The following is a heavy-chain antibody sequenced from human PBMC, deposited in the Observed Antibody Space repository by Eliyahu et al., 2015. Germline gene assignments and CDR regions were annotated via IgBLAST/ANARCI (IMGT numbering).Heavy chain of an antibody. CDR1: VGSFSGYY. V-gene: IGHV4-34*01. Sequence: QVQLQQWGAGLLKPSETLSLTCAVYVGSFSGYYWSWIRQPPGKGLEWIGEINHSGSTNYNPSLKSRVTISVDTSKNQFSLKLSSVTAADTAVYYCARMAVTLRSAFDIWGQGTMVTVSS. J-gene: IGHJ3*02. CDR3: ARMAVTLRSAFDI. CDR2: INHSGST. D-gene: IGHD2-21*02.